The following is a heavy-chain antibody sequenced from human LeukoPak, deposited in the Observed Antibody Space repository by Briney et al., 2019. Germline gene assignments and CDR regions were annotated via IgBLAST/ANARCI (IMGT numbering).Heavy chain of an antibody. J-gene: IGHJ6*02. CDR3: AGSVRGVPGTYYYYGMDV. CDR2: IYYSGST. CDR1: GGSISSSSYY. D-gene: IGHD3-10*01. Sequence: PSETLSLTCTVSGGSISSSSYYWGWIRQPPGKGLEWIGSIYYSGSTYYNPSLKSRVTISVDPSKNQFSLKLSSVTAADTAVYYCAGSVRGVPGTYYYYGMDVWGQGTTVTVSS. V-gene: IGHV4-39*01.